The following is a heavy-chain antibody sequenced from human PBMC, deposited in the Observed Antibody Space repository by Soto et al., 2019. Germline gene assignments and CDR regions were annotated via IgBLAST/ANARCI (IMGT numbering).Heavy chain of an antibody. Sequence: GSLRLSCAASGFTFSSYEMNWVRQAPGKGLEWVSYISSSGSTIYYSDSVKGRFTISRDNAKNSLYLQMNSLRAEDTAVYYCAIRRIAGIYYDSSGFFDYWGQGTLVTVSS. D-gene: IGHD3-22*01. CDR3: AIRRIAGIYYDSSGFFDY. CDR1: GFTFSSYE. CDR2: ISSSGSTI. V-gene: IGHV3-48*03. J-gene: IGHJ4*02.